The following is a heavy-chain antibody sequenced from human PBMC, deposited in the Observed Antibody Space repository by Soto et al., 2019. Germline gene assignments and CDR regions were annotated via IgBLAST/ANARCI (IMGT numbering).Heavy chain of an antibody. CDR1: GYTFTVYY. CDR2: INPKSGGT. J-gene: IGHJ4*02. V-gene: IGHV1-2*02. CDR3: ARDLAKGGGSAGFDY. Sequence: GASVKLSCKASGYTFTVYYMHWVRQAPGQGLEWMGWINPKSGGTMYPQKFQGRVTMTWDTSISTAYMALTRLRSDDTAVYYCARDLAKGGGSAGFDYWGQGTLVTVSS. D-gene: IGHD1-26*01.